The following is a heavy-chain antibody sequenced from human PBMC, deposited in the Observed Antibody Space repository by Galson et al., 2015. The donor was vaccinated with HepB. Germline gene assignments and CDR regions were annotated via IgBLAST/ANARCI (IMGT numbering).Heavy chain of an antibody. Sequence: SVKVSCKASGYIFTSYGISWVRQAPGHGLEWMGWISAYNGDTNYAQKFQGRLTMTTEISTNTAYMELSSLRSDDTAVYHCARETRFCSGGACSSPNRELLHYYGMDVWGQGTTVTVSS. J-gene: IGHJ6*02. CDR1: GYIFTSYG. V-gene: IGHV1-18*04. CDR2: ISAYNGDT. D-gene: IGHD2-15*01. CDR3: ARETRFCSGGACSSPNRELLHYYGMDV.